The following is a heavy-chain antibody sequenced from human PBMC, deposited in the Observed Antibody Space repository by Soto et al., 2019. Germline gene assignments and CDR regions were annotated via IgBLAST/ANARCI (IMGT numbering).Heavy chain of an antibody. D-gene: IGHD6-19*01. V-gene: IGHV3-53*01. CDR2: IYSGGST. CDR1: GFTVSSNY. J-gene: IGHJ4*02. Sequence: PGGSLRLSCAASGFTVSSNYLSWVRQAPGKGLKWVSVIYSGGSTYYADSVKGRFTISRDNSKNTLYLQMNSLRAEDTAVYYCASSPRQWLAYFDYRGQGTLVTVSS. CDR3: ASSPRQWLAYFDY.